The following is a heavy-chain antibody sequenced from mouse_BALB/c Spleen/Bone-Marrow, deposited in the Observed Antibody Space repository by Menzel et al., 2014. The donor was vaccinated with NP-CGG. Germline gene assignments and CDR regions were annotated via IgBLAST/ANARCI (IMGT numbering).Heavy chain of an antibody. D-gene: IGHD1-1*01. CDR3: ARHGYYGSRAMDY. J-gene: IGHJ4*01. V-gene: IGHV5-12-2*01. CDR2: ISNGGGST. CDR1: GFTFSSYT. Sequence: EVKLMESGGGLVQPGGSLKLSCAASGFTFSSYTMSWVRQTLEKRLEWVAYISNGGGSTYYPDTVKGRFTISRDNAKNTLYLQMSSLKSEDTAMYYCARHGYYGSRAMDYWGQGTSVTVSS.